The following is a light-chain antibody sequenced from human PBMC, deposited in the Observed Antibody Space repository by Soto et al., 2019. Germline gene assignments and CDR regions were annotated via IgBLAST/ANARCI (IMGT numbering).Light chain of an antibody. V-gene: IGKV3-20*01. J-gene: IGKJ5*01. CDR3: QQYGSSPSIT. Sequence: EIVLTQSPGTLSLSPGERATLSCRASQSVSSSYLAWYQQKPGQAPRLLTYGASSRATGIPDRFSGSGSGTDFTLTISRLEPEDFAVYYCQQYGSSPSITFGQGTRRRL. CDR2: GAS. CDR1: QSVSSSY.